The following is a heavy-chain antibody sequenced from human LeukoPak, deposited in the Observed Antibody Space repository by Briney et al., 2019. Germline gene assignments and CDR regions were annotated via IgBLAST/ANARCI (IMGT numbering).Heavy chain of an antibody. Sequence: PSETLSLTCTVSGGSISSHYWSWIRQPPGKGLEWIGFMYYSGSTNYNPSFKSRVTISVDTSKNQFSLKLTPVTAADTAVYYCARGGGGIDYWGQGTLVTVSS. J-gene: IGHJ4*02. D-gene: IGHD3-16*01. CDR3: ARGGGGIDY. CDR1: GGSISSHY. V-gene: IGHV4-59*08. CDR2: MYYSGST.